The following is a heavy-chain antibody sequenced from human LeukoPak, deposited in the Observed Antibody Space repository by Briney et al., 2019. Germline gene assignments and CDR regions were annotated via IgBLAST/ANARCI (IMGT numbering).Heavy chain of an antibody. CDR2: IRYDGSDE. J-gene: IGHJ6*03. D-gene: IGHD2-2*01. CDR3: AKEPAASYYYYYYMDV. Sequence: GGSLRLSCAASGFTFSNYGIHWVRQAPGKGLEWVAFIRYDGSDEYYAESVKGRFTISRDNAKNSLYLQMNSLRAEDTAVYYCAKEPAASYYYYYYMDVWGKGTTVTISS. V-gene: IGHV3-30*02. CDR1: GFTFSNYG.